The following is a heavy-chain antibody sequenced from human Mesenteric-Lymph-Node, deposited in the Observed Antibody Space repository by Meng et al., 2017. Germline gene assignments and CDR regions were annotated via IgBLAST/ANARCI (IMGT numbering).Heavy chain of an antibody. CDR2: ISTYNGNT. Sequence: QVQLGQSGAEVKKPGASVKVSCKAPADRFTSFGISWVRQAPGQGLEWMGWISTYNGNTNYAQKFQGRVTMTTDSSTSTAYMELRSLRSDDTAVYYCARDGVSFTMVRGPTYWGQGTLVTVSS. CDR1: ADRFTSFG. CDR3: ARDGVSFTMVRGPTY. J-gene: IGHJ4*02. V-gene: IGHV1-18*01. D-gene: IGHD3-10*01.